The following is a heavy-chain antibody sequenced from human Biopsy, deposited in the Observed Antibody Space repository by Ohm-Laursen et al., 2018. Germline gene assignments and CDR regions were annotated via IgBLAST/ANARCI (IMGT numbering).Heavy chain of an antibody. D-gene: IGHD3-22*01. CDR1: GGSFTGYY. J-gene: IGHJ4*02. CDR3: ARESDSSGYYYRDY. CDR2: INHSGST. Sequence: SQTLSLTCAVYGGSFTGYYWSWIRQPPGKGLEWIGEINHSGSTNYNPSLKSRVTISLDTSKNQLSLKLSSVTAADTAVYYCARESDSSGYYYRDYWGQETLVTVSS. V-gene: IGHV4-34*01.